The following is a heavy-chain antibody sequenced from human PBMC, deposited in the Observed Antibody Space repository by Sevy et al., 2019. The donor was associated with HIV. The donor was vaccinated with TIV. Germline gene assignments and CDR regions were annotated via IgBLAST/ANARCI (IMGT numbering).Heavy chain of an antibody. J-gene: IGHJ6*02. CDR1: GFTFSSYS. CDR2: ISSSSSYI. D-gene: IGHD3-10*01. V-gene: IGHV3-21*01. Sequence: GGSLRLSCAASGFTFSSYSMNWVRQAPGKGLEWVSSISSSSSYIYYADSVKGRFTISRDNAKNSLYLQMNSLRAEDTAVYYCARDLGTMVQGVIIHYYYYGMDVWGQGTTVTVSS. CDR3: ARDLGTMVQGVIIHYYYYGMDV.